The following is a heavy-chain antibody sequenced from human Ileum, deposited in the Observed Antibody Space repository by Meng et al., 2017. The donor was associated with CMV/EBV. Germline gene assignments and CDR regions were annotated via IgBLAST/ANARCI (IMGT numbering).Heavy chain of an antibody. CDR1: RFIFSNYN. V-gene: IGHV3-21*01. Sequence: SRFIFSNYNMHWVRQAPGKGLEWVSSISGSGSDIYYADSVKGRFTISRDDAKSSLYLQMNSLRVEDTAVYYCARDPSRDGHNYPDYWGQGTLVTVSS. CDR3: ARDPSRDGHNYPDY. CDR2: ISGSGSDI. J-gene: IGHJ4*02. D-gene: IGHD5-24*01.